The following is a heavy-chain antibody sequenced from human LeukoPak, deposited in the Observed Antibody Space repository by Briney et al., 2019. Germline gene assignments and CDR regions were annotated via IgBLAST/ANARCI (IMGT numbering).Heavy chain of an antibody. CDR3: ARSGGDYGFDY. D-gene: IGHD4-17*01. CDR1: GGSFSGYY. J-gene: IGHJ4*02. V-gene: IGHV4-34*01. CDR2: INHSGST. Sequence: SETLSLTCAVYGGSFSGYYWSWIRQPPGKGLEWIGEINHSGSTNYNPSLKSRVTISVDTSKNQFSLKLSSVTAADTAVYYCARSGGDYGFDYWGQGTLVTVSS.